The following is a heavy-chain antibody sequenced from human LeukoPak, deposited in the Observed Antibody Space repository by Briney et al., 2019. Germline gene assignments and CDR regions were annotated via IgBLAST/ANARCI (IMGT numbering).Heavy chain of an antibody. J-gene: IGHJ5*02. V-gene: IGHV3-64*03. Sequence: GGSLRLSCSASGFTFSRYAMHWVRQAPGKGLEYVSAISSNGGSTYYADSVKGRFTISRDNSKNTLYVQMNSLRDEDTAVYYCVKGGTYRSNWFDPWGQGTLVTVSS. CDR3: VKGGTYRSNWFDP. CDR2: ISSNGGST. D-gene: IGHD3-16*01. CDR1: GFTFSRYA.